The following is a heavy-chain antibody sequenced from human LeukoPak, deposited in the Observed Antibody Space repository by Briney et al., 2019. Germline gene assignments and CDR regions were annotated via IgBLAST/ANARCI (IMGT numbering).Heavy chain of an antibody. Sequence: SETLSLTCAVYGGSFSGYYWSWIRQPPGKGLEWIGEINHSGSTNYNPSLKSRVTISVDTSKNQFSLKLSSVTAADTAVYYCARGTRIAARPYFDYWGQGTLVTVSS. D-gene: IGHD6-6*01. CDR1: GGSFSGYY. CDR3: ARGTRIAARPYFDY. CDR2: INHSGST. J-gene: IGHJ4*02. V-gene: IGHV4-34*01.